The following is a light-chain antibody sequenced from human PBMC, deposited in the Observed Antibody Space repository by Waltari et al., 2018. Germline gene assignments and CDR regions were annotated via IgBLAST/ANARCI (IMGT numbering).Light chain of an antibody. J-gene: IGLJ2*01. CDR1: SSDVGGYNY. Sequence: QSALTQPASVSGSPGQSITISCTGTSSDVGGYNYVSWYQQHPGKAPKLMIYDVSNRPSGVSNRCSGSKSGNTASLTISGLQAEYEADYYCSSYISSSTLELFGGGTSLTVL. CDR3: SSYISSSTLEL. V-gene: IGLV2-14*03. CDR2: DVS.